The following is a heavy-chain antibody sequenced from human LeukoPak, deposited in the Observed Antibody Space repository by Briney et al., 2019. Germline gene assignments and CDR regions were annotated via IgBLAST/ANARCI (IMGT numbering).Heavy chain of an antibody. CDR2: ITSSSTYI. CDR1: GFTFSSYS. CDR3: ARDPYSGSYGNEYYYYMDV. Sequence: GGSLRLSCAASGFTFSSYSMNWVRQAPGKGLEWVSSITSSSTYIYYADSVKGRFTISRDNARNSLSLQMNSLRAEDTAVYYCARDPYSGSYGNEYYYYMDVWGKGTTVTISS. J-gene: IGHJ6*03. V-gene: IGHV3-21*01. D-gene: IGHD1-26*01.